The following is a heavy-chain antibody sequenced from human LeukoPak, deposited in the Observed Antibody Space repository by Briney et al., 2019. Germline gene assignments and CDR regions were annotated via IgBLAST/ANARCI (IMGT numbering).Heavy chain of an antibody. V-gene: IGHV3-53*01. CDR2: IYSGGTT. Sequence: GGSLRLSCAASGFTVSRNYMSWVRQAPGKGLEWVSVIYSGGTTYYIDSVKGRFTISKDDSKKTLYLQMNSLRAEDTAVYYCAISTGNYLIFDYWGQGTLVIVSS. J-gene: IGHJ4*02. CDR3: AISTGNYLIFDY. D-gene: IGHD3-9*01. CDR1: GFTVSRNY.